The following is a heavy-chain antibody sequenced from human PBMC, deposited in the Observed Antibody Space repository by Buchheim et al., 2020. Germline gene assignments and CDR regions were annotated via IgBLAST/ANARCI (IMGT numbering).Heavy chain of an antibody. Sequence: EVQLVESGGGLVKPGGSLRLSCAASGFTFSSYSMNWVRQAPGKGLEWVSSISSSSSYIYYADSVKGRFTISRDNAKNSLYLQMNSLRAEDTAVYYCARDSPMDMIVVVMVYWGQGTL. V-gene: IGHV3-21*01. CDR2: ISSSSSYI. CDR3: ARDSPMDMIVVVMVY. D-gene: IGHD3-22*01. J-gene: IGHJ4*02. CDR1: GFTFSSYS.